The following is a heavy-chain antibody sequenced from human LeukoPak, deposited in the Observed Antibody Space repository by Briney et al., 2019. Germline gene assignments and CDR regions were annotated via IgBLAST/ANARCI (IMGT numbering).Heavy chain of an antibody. Sequence: SQTLSLTCAISGDSVSSNSAAWNWIRQSPSRGLEWLGRTSYRSTWYNNYAVSVKSRITINPDTSKNQFSLQLKSVTPEDTAVYYCARWQHDTAFFDYWGQGTLVTLPA. CDR2: TSYRSTWYN. CDR1: GDSVSSNSAA. D-gene: IGHD1-1*01. V-gene: IGHV6-1*01. J-gene: IGHJ4*02. CDR3: ARWQHDTAFFDY.